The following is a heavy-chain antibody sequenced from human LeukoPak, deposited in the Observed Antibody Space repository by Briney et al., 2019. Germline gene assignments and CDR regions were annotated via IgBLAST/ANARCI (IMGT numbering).Heavy chain of an antibody. Sequence: PGRSLRLSCAASGFTFSSYAMHWVRQAPGKGLEGVAFISYDGRNKYYADSVKGRFTISRDNSKNTLYLQMNSLRGEDTAVYYCARGLAGEDWGQGTLVTVSS. J-gene: IGHJ4*02. CDR1: GFTFSSYA. CDR2: ISYDGRNK. D-gene: IGHD6-19*01. CDR3: ARGLAGED. V-gene: IGHV3-30*14.